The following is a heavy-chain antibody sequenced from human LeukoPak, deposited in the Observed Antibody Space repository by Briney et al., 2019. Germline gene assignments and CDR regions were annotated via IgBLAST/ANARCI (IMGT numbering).Heavy chain of an antibody. CDR2: IYYSGST. J-gene: IGHJ4*02. V-gene: IGHV4-39*07. Sequence: SETLSLTCTVSGGSISSSSYYWGWIRQPPGKGLEWIGSIYYSGSTYYNPSLKSRVTISVDTSKNQFSLKLSSVTAADTAVYYCARVAICSGGSCYARVGGYFDYWGQGTLVTVSS. CDR1: GGSISSSSYY. CDR3: ARVAICSGGSCYARVGGYFDY. D-gene: IGHD2-15*01.